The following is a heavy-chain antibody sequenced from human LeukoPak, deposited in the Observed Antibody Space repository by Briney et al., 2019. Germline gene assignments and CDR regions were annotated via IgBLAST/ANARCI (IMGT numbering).Heavy chain of an antibody. CDR1: GYTFTSYA. Sequence: ASVKVSCKASGYTFTSYAMHWVRQAPGQRLEWMGWINAGNGNTKYSQKFQGRVTITRDTSASTAYMELSSLRSEDTAVYYCANSMVRGVIVPFDYWGQGTLVTVSS. CDR2: INAGNGNT. J-gene: IGHJ4*02. CDR3: ANSMVRGVIVPFDY. D-gene: IGHD3-10*01. V-gene: IGHV1-3*01.